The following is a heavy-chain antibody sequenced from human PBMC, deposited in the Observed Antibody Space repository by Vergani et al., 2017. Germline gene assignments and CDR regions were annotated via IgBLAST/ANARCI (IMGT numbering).Heavy chain of an antibody. CDR3: ARLNTETNGHLYYYYYMDV. J-gene: IGHJ6*03. Sequence: QVQLQQWGGGLLKPSETLSLTCVVNGGSFTSYHWTWIRQSPGEGLEWVGGIDHTGRPDYNPSLKSRLTISVDKSHNQFSLTLNAVTATDTAIYFCARLNTETNGHLYYYYYMDVWGQGTAVTVSS. CDR1: GGSFTSYH. CDR2: IDHTGRP. V-gene: IGHV4-34*01. D-gene: IGHD4-11*01.